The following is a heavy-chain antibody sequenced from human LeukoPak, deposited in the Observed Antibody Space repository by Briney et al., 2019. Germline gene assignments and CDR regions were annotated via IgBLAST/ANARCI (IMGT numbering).Heavy chain of an antibody. CDR1: GGSISSRNW. CDR2: IYDDGRT. V-gene: IGHV4-4*02. CDR3: SSSRRDSSGYYFGY. Sequence: SGTLSLTCAVSGGSISSRNWWSGVRRPPGKGLEGIGEIYDDGRTNYNTSIKSRVTISVDNSKNQFSLKLSSVTAADTAVYYCSSSRRDSSGYYFGYWGRGTLVSVSS. D-gene: IGHD3-22*01. J-gene: IGHJ4*02.